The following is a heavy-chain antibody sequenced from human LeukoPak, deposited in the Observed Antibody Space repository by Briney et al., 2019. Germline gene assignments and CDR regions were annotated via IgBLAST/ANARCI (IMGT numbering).Heavy chain of an antibody. D-gene: IGHD6-19*01. CDR3: AKDLRPYSSGWYGGHDY. Sequence: GGSLRLSCAASGFTFSSYGMHWVRQAPGKGLEWVAFIRYDGSNKYYADSVKGRFTISRDNSKNTLYLQMNSLRAEDTAVYYCAKDLRPYSSGWYGGHDYWGQGTLVTVSS. CDR1: GFTFSSYG. CDR2: IRYDGSNK. J-gene: IGHJ4*02. V-gene: IGHV3-30*02.